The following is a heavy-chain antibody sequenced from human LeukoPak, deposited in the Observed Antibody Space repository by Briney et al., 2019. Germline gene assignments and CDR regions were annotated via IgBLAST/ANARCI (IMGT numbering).Heavy chain of an antibody. J-gene: IGHJ4*02. Sequence: ASVKVSCKASGYTFTSYYMHWVRQAPGQGLEWMGIINPSGGSTSYAQKFQGRVTMTRDMSTSTVYMELSSLRSEDTAVYYYARAVPDSGYSNWGQGTLVTVSS. V-gene: IGHV1-46*01. CDR3: ARAVPDSGYSN. D-gene: IGHD3-22*01. CDR2: INPSGGST. CDR1: GYTFTSYY.